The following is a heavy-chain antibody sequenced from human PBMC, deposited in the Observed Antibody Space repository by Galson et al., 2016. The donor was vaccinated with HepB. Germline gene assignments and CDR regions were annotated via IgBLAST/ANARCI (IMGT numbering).Heavy chain of an antibody. V-gene: IGHV3-30*18. CDR1: GFTFSRYG. J-gene: IGHJ4*02. CDR2: ISYDGSDR. D-gene: IGHD6-25*01. Sequence: LRLSCAASGFTFSRYGTQWVRQAPGKGLEWVSYISYDGSDRKYADSVKGRFTVSRDNSKYTLYLQMNSLRAEDAAVYYCTKDSSSAIWHLWGQGTLVTVSS. CDR3: TKDSSSAIWHL.